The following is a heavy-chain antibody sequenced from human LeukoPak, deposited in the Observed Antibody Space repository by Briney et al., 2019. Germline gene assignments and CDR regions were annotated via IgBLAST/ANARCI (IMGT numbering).Heavy chain of an antibody. Sequence: GGSLRLSCAASGFTFDINTLHWVRHAPGKGPEWVSFITPNGDTTYYVGSGKGRFTISRDNSKNSLHLQMNSLRTEDTGFYYSAKDMVWRVALAGGGYMDVCGKGTTVAVSS. CDR3: AKDMVWRVALAGGGYMDV. J-gene: IGHJ6*03. D-gene: IGHD6-19*01. CDR1: GFTFDINT. V-gene: IGHV3-43*01. CDR2: ITPNGDTT.